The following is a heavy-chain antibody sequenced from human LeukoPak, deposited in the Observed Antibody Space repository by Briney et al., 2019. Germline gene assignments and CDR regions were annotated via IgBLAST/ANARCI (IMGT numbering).Heavy chain of an antibody. V-gene: IGHV3-53*01. CDR2: IYSGGST. Sequence: GGSLRLSCAASGFTVSSNYMSWVRQAPGKGLEWVSVIYSGGSTYYADSVKGRFTISRDNSKNTLYLQMNSLRAEDTAAYYCAREILWFGESHFDYWGQGTLVTVSS. D-gene: IGHD3-10*01. CDR3: AREILWFGESHFDY. CDR1: GFTVSSNY. J-gene: IGHJ4*02.